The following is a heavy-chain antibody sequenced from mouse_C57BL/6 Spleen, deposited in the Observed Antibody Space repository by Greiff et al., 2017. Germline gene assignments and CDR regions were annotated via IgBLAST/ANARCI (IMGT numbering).Heavy chain of an antibody. D-gene: IGHD3-3*01. J-gene: IGHJ2*01. Sequence: VQLQQSGAELVNPGASVKISCQASGYTLSAHFPTWLKKRPGRALEWIGKIGPGSGSTYYNEKFKGKATLTADKSSSTAYMQLSSLTSEDSAVYFCAREGRHYFAYWRQGTTLTVSS. CDR2: IGPGSGST. CDR3: AREGRHYFAY. V-gene: IGHV1-77*01. CDR1: GYTLSAHF.